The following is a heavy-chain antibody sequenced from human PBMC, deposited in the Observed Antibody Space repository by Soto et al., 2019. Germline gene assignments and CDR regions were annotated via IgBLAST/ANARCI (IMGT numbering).Heavy chain of an antibody. CDR1: GFTFSSYA. D-gene: IGHD3-22*01. CDR2: ISYDGSNK. CDR3: ATITMIVP. J-gene: IGHJ5*02. V-gene: IGHV3-30-3*01. Sequence: QVQLVESGGGVVQPGRSLRLSCAASGFTFSSYAMHWVRQAPGKGLEWVAVISYDGSNKYYADSVKGRFTISRDNSKNALYLQMNRLRAEDTAVYYCATITMIVPWGQGTLVTVSS.